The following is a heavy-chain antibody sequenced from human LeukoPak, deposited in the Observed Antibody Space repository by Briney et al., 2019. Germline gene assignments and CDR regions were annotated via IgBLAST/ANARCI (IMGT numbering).Heavy chain of an antibody. V-gene: IGHV3-48*02. CDR2: ISTSSATI. J-gene: IGHJ4*02. CDR3: ARVRSGWYFDY. CDR1: GFTFSTSS. D-gene: IGHD6-19*01. Sequence: PGGSLRLSCAASGFTFSTSSMNWVRQAPGKGLEWVSYISTSSATIYYADSVEGRFTISRDNAKNSLSLQMNSLRDEDTAVYYCARVRSGWYFDYWGQGTLVTVSS.